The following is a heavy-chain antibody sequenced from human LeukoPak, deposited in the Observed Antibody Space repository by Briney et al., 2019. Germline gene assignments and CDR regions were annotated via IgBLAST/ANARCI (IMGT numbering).Heavy chain of an antibody. D-gene: IGHD1-26*01. CDR3: ARGGQERWELVFDY. CDR2: ISGGGGTT. CDR1: GFTFSSYG. J-gene: IGHJ4*02. Sequence: PGGTLRLSCAASGFTFSSYGRSWVRQAPGKGLEWVSTISGGGGTTYYADSVKGRFTISRDSSKNTLYLQMNSLRAEDTAVYYCARGGQERWELVFDYWGQGTLVTVSS. V-gene: IGHV3-23*01.